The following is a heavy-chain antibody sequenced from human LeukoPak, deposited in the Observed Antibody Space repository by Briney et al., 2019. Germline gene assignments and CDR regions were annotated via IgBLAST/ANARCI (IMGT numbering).Heavy chain of an antibody. CDR2: SSSSSSYI. D-gene: IGHD2-15*01. CDR1: GFTFSSYS. J-gene: IGHJ4*02. Sequence: GGSLRLSCAASGFTFSSYSMNWVRQAPGKGLEWVSSSSSSSSYIYYADSVKGRFTISRDNAKNSLYLQMNSLRAEDTAVYYCARGYCSGGSCLDYWGQGTLVTVSS. V-gene: IGHV3-21*01. CDR3: ARGYCSGGSCLDY.